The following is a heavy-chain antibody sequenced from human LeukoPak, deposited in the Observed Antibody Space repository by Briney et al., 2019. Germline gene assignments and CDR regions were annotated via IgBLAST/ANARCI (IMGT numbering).Heavy chain of an antibody. Sequence: PGGSLRLSCAASGFTFSSYGMHWVRQAPGKGLEWVAVISYDGSNKYYADSVKGRFTISRDNSKNTLYLQMSSLRAEDTAVYYCAKRYYDSSGYYYRYYYYYMDVWGKGTTVTVSS. V-gene: IGHV3-30*18. CDR3: AKRYYDSSGYYYRYYYYYMDV. CDR1: GFTFSSYG. CDR2: ISYDGSNK. D-gene: IGHD3-22*01. J-gene: IGHJ6*03.